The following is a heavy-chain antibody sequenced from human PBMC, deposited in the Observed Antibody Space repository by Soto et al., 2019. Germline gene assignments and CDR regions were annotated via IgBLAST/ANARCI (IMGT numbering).Heavy chain of an antibody. CDR3: VRDSRTGCSSINCYMH. CDR1: GDSLTNNHC. CDR2: IWHTGRP. J-gene: IGHJ4*02. D-gene: IGHD2-15*01. V-gene: IGHV4-4*02. Sequence: QLQLRESGPGLVQPSGTLSLTCAVSGDSLTNNHCWSWVRQAPGKGLEWIGEIWHTGRPNYNPSLKSRVAISIDKSKNQFSLKLSSVTAADTAVYYCVRDSRTGCSSINCYMHWGQGTLVTVSS.